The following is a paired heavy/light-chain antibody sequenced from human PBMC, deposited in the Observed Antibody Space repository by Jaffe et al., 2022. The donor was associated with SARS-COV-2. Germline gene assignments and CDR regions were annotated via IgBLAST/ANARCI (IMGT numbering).Light chain of an antibody. CDR3: QQYDDWPRT. CDR2: GAS. V-gene: IGKV3-15*01. CDR1: QSVSSN. J-gene: IGKJ1*01. Sequence: EIVMTQSPATLSVSPGERATLSCRASQSVSSNLAWYQQKPGQAPRLLIYGASTRATGIPASFSGSGSGTEFTLTISSLQSEDFAVYYCQQYDDWPRTFGQGTKVEVK.
Heavy chain of an antibody. CDR3: ASLCRTGSQFDH. CDR1: GFKFSSYY. J-gene: IGHJ4*02. Sequence: EVQLVESGGGLVQPGGSLRLSCEVSGFKFSSYYMYWVRQAPGKGPVWVSYINNDGSTTSYADSVRGRFIISRDNAKNTLYLQMGSLRAEDTAVYYCASLCRTGSQFDHWGRGTLVTVSS. V-gene: IGHV3-74*01. CDR2: INNDGSTT. D-gene: IGHD3-10*01.